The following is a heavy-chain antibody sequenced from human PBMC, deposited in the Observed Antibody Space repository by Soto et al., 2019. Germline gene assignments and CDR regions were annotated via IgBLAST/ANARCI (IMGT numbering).Heavy chain of an antibody. CDR1: GDSISSSRFY. V-gene: IGHV4-39*01. D-gene: IGHD1-26*01. CDR2: IYYSGST. J-gene: IGHJ6*01. Sequence: SETLSLTCTVSGDSISSSRFYWGWIRQPPGKGLEWIGLIYYSGSTYYNPSLKSRVTISVDTSKNQFSLKLSSVTAADTAVYYCARLVGQNLRYYYYGLDVGGQGTTVAVSS. CDR3: ARLVGQNLRYYYYGLDV.